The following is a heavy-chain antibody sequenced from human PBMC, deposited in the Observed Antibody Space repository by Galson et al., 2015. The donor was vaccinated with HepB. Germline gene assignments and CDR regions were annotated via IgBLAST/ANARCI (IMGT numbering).Heavy chain of an antibody. J-gene: IGHJ3*02. D-gene: IGHD6-19*01. CDR3: AREGKGIAVASDAFDI. Sequence: QSGAEVKKPGESLKISCKGSGYSFTSYWIGWVRQMPGKGLEWMGIIYPGDSDTRYSPSFQGQVTISADKSISTAYLQWSSLKASDTAMYYCAREGKGIAVASDAFDIWGQGTMVTVSS. CDR2: IYPGDSDT. V-gene: IGHV5-51*01. CDR1: GYSFTSYW.